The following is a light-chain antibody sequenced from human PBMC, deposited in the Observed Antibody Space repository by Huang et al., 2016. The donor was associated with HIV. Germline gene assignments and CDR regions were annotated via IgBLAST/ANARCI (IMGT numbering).Light chain of an antibody. Sequence: EVVLTQSPGTLSLSPGERVTLSCRASQIIGNTYLAWYQQKPGQAPRLLIYAASTRATDIPDRFSGRGSGTDFALTISRLEPEEFAIYYCQQLRTFGQGTKLEIK. CDR1: QIIGNTY. CDR2: AAS. CDR3: QQLRT. V-gene: IGKV3-20*01. J-gene: IGKJ2*01.